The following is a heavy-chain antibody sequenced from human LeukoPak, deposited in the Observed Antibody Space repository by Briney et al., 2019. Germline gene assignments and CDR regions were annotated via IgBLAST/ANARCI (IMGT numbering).Heavy chain of an antibody. J-gene: IGHJ4*02. Sequence: GGSLRLSCAASGFTFSTYWMHWVRQAPGKGLVWVSRINSDGSSTSYADSVKGRFTISRDNAMCTLYLQMNSLRAEDTAVYYCARPYSYHDFWDWGQGTLVTVSS. CDR3: ARPYSYHDFWD. CDR2: INSDGSST. CDR1: GFTFSTYW. V-gene: IGHV3-74*01. D-gene: IGHD3-3*01.